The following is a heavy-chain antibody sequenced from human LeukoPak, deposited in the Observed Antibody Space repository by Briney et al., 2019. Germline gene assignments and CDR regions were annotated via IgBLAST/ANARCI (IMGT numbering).Heavy chain of an antibody. D-gene: IGHD3-16*02. CDR1: GGSFSGYY. V-gene: IGHV4-34*01. CDR2: INHSGST. CDR3: ARGQTGCYDYVWGSYRYYFDY. J-gene: IGHJ4*02. Sequence: SETLSLTCAVYGGSFSGYYWSWIRQPPGKGLEWIGEINHSGSTNYNPSLKSRVTISVDTSKNQFSLKLSSVTAADTAVYYCARGQTGCYDYVWGSYRYYFDYWGQGTLVTVSS.